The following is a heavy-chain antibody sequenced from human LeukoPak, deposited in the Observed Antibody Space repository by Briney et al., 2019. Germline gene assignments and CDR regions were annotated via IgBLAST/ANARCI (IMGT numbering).Heavy chain of an antibody. CDR2: INPNSGGT. Sequence: ASVKVSCKASGYTFTGYYMHWVRQAPGQGLEWMGWINPNSGGTNYAQKFQGRVTMTRDTSISTAYMELSRLRSDDTAVYYCARDHNYYDSSGLGHYWGQGTLVTVSS. CDR3: ARDHNYYDSSGLGHY. J-gene: IGHJ4*02. CDR1: GYTFTGYY. V-gene: IGHV1-2*02. D-gene: IGHD3-22*01.